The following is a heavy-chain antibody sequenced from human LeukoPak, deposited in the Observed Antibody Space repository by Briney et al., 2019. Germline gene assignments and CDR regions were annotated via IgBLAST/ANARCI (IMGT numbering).Heavy chain of an antibody. D-gene: IGHD5-18*01. CDR1: GGSFSGYY. V-gene: IGHV4-34*01. CDR3: ARKRIYSYGRHTGVAVTESFDS. CDR2: IDHSGST. J-gene: IGHJ4*02. Sequence: SETLSLTCAVYGGSFSGYYWSWIRQPPGKGLEWIGEIDHSGSTNYNPSLKSRVSISVDTSKNQFSLRLNSVTAADTAVYYCARKRIYSYGRHTGVAVTESFDSWGQGTLVTVSS.